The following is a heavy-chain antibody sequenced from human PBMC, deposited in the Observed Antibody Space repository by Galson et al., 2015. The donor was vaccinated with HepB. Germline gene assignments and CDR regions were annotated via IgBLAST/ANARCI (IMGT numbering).Heavy chain of an antibody. D-gene: IGHD2-2*02. J-gene: IGHJ4*02. V-gene: IGHV1-69*13. CDR3: ARGEVPAAIGTFAY. CDR2: IIPIFGTA. Sequence: SVKVSCKASGGTFSSYAISWVRQAPGQRLEWMGGIIPIFGTANYAQKFQGRVTITADESTSTAYMELSSLRSEDTAVYYCARGEVPAAIGTFAYWGQGTLVTVSS. CDR1: GGTFSSYA.